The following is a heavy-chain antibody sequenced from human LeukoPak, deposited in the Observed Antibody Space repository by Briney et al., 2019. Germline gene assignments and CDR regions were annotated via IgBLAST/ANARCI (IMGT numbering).Heavy chain of an antibody. CDR1: GYTFTSYG. CDR2: ISAYNGNT. D-gene: IGHD6-13*01. V-gene: IGHV1-18*01. Sequence: ASVKVSCKASGYTFTSYGISWVRQAPGQGLEWMGWISAYNGNTNYAQNFQGGVTMTTDTSTSTAYMELRSLRSDDTAVYYCAGGIASTGRYYFDYWGQGTLVTVSS. J-gene: IGHJ4*02. CDR3: AGGIASTGRYYFDY.